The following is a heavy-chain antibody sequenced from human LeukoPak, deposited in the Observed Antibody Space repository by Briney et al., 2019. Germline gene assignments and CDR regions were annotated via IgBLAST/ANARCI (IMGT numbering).Heavy chain of an antibody. Sequence: GGSLRLSCAASGFTFYNYAMSWVRQAPGKGLEWVSGISGSSGSTFYAESVKGRFTISRDNSKLYLQMNSLRAEDTAVYYCAKRGVEQWLVDWYFDYWGQGTLVTVSS. CDR1: GFTFYNYA. D-gene: IGHD6-19*01. V-gene: IGHV3-23*01. J-gene: IGHJ4*02. CDR2: ISGSSGST. CDR3: AKRGVEQWLVDWYFDY.